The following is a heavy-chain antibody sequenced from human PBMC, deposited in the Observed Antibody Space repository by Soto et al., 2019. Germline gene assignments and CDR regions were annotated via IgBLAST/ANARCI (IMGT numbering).Heavy chain of an antibody. D-gene: IGHD3-16*01. CDR3: TRDKGDKVAYGMDV. CDR2: INTGGVTI. J-gene: IGHJ6*02. Sequence: PGGSLRLSCAVSGFTVSSCEMNWVRQAPGKGLEWVSYINTGGVTIYADSVKGRFTISRDNAQNSLLTQMNSLRAEDTAIYYCTRDKGDKVAYGMDVWGQGTTVTVSS. CDR1: GFTVSSCE. V-gene: IGHV3-48*03.